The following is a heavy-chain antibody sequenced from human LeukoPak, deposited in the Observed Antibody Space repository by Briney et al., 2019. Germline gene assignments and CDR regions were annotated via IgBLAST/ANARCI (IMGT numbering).Heavy chain of an antibody. D-gene: IGHD6-13*01. CDR3: AREAAAGTIDY. V-gene: IGHV4-59*01. CDR1: GGSISSYY. CDR2: IYYSGST. Sequence: SETLSLTCTVSGGSISSYYWSWIRQPPGKGLEWIGYIYYSGSTNYNPSLKSRVTISVDTSKNQFSLKLSSVTAADTAVYYCAREAAAGTIDYWGQGTLVTVSS. J-gene: IGHJ4*02.